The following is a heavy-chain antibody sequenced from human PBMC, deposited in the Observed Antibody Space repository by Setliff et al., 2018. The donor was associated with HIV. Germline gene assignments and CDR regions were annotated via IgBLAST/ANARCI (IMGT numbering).Heavy chain of an antibody. CDR3: AREQYHFVVDYYYYYGMDV. Sequence: PSETLSLTCTVSGPSINIHYWSWIRQSPGKAFEWIGYIYSTGSTNYNPSLQSRVTISMVASRNQFSLQLKHVTAADTAIYYCAREQYHFVVDYYYYYGMDVWGQGNTVTVS. V-gene: IGHV4-4*08. J-gene: IGHJ6*02. D-gene: IGHD2-15*01. CDR2: IYSTGST. CDR1: GPSINIHY.